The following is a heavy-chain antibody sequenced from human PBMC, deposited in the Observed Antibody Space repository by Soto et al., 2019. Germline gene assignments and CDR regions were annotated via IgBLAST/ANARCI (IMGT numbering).Heavy chain of an antibody. CDR3: STGYSSGWITFNFDY. Sequence: QVQLVQSGAEVKKPGSSVKVSCKASGGTFSSYAISWVRQAPGQGLEWMGGIIPIFGTANYAQKFQGRVTITADESTSTAYMELSGLRSEDTAVYYCSTGYSSGWITFNFDYWGQGTLVTVSS. CDR2: IIPIFGTA. J-gene: IGHJ4*02. D-gene: IGHD6-19*01. CDR1: GGTFSSYA. V-gene: IGHV1-69*01.